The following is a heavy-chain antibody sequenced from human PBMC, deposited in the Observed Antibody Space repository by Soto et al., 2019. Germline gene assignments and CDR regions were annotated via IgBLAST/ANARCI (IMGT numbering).Heavy chain of an antibody. CDR2: VGHDGATT. J-gene: IGHJ6*02. V-gene: IGHV3-23*01. Sequence: EVLLLESGGGLIQPGGSLTLSCAASGFSFSCCAMSWVRQAPGRGLEWVSGVGHDGATTHYADSVKGRFTISKDNSKSTVYLQMNSLRAEDTAVYYCAKDLHYWSAMDVWGQGTTATVSS. CDR1: GFSFSCCA. CDR3: AKDLHYWSAMDV. D-gene: IGHD3-3*02.